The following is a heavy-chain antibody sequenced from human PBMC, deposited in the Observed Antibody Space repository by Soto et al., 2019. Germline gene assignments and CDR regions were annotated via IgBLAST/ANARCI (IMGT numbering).Heavy chain of an antibody. J-gene: IGHJ6*02. CDR3: ARRGMNIDPWSGYSSYYYYAMDV. CDR2: IYYSGST. D-gene: IGHD3-3*01. CDR1: GGSISSGDYF. Sequence: SETLSLTCSISGGSISSGDYFWSWIRQPPGKGLEWIGFIYYSGSTYFNPSLKSRVAISIDTSKNQFSLKLTSVTAADTAVYYCARRGMNIDPWSGYSSYYYYAMDVWGQGTTVTVSS. V-gene: IGHV4-30-4*01.